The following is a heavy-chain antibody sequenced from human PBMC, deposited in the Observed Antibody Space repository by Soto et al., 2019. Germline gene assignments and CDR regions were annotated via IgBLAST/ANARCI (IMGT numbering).Heavy chain of an antibody. D-gene: IGHD4-17*01. Sequence: WGSLLLSCVSSVFTFSTYAMSWVRQAPGKGLEWVSALSPSGGETYYADSVKGRFTISRDNSMNALYLQMNSLRVEDTAVYYCAHPRGYGVFDAYDIWGQGTMVTVSS. CDR2: LSPSGGET. CDR1: VFTFSTYA. J-gene: IGHJ3*02. V-gene: IGHV3-23*01. CDR3: AHPRGYGVFDAYDI.